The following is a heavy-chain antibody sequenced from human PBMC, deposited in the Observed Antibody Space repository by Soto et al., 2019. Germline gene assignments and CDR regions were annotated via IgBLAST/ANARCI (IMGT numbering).Heavy chain of an antibody. CDR2: IYYSGST. D-gene: IGHD3-3*01. Sequence: PSETLSLTCTVSGGSISSYYWSWIRQPPGKGLEWIGYIYYSGSTNYNPSLKSRVTISVDTSKNQFSLKLSSVTAADTAVYYCARTVLFQRSYYFDYWGQGTLVTVSS. V-gene: IGHV4-59*01. CDR1: GGSISSYY. CDR3: ARTVLFQRSYYFDY. J-gene: IGHJ4*02.